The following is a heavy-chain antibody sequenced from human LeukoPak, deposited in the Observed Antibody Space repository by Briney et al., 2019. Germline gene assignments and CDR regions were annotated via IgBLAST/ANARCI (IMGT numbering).Heavy chain of an antibody. CDR1: GGTFSSYA. J-gene: IGHJ4*02. CDR2: IIPIFGTA. CDR3: AREGEYGHGPFDY. V-gene: IGHV1-69*13. Sequence: GASVEVSCKASGGTFSSYAISWVRQAPGQGLEWMGGIIPIFGTANYAQKFQGRVTITADESTSTAYMELSSLRSEDTAVYYCAREGEYGHGPFDYWGQGTLVTVSS. D-gene: IGHD3-16*01.